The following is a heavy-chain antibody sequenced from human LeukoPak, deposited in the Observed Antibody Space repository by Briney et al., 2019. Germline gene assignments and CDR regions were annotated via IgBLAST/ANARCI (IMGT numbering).Heavy chain of an antibody. J-gene: IGHJ4*02. CDR3: ARYNWNPRSFDY. D-gene: IGHD1-1*01. CDR1: GFTVSSNY. CDR2: INSGGST. V-gene: IGHV3-66*01. Sequence: GGSLRLSCAASGFTVSSNYMSWVRQAPGKGLEWVSVINSGGSTYYADSVKGRFTISRDNSKNTLYLQMNSLRAEDTAVYYCARYNWNPRSFDYWGQGTLVTVSS.